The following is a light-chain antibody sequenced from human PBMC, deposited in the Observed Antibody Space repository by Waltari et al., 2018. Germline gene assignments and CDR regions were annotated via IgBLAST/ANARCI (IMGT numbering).Light chain of an antibody. CDR1: QDITNN. J-gene: IGKJ4*01. V-gene: IGKV1-33*01. CDR3: QHFENLPLT. Sequence: DIQMTQSASSLYAAVGARGHIPCQASQDITNNLNWYQQKPGQAPKLLIYEASTLQTGVPSRFRGRGYGTDFTLIISRLQPEDVATYYCQHFENLPLTFGGGTKVEIK. CDR2: EAS.